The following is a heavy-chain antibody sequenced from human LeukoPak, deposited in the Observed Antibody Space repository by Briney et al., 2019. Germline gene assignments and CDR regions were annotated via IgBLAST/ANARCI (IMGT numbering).Heavy chain of an antibody. CDR1: GFTFSSYA. V-gene: IGHV3-23*01. J-gene: IGHJ4*02. CDR3: AKDKGIGGSYPFDY. Sequence: PGGSLRLSCAASGFTFSSYAMSWVRQAPGKGLEWVSAISASGGSTYYADSVKGRFTISRDNSKNTLYLQMSSLRAEDTAVYYCAKDKGIGGSYPFDYWGQGTLVTVSS. CDR2: ISASGGST. D-gene: IGHD1-26*01.